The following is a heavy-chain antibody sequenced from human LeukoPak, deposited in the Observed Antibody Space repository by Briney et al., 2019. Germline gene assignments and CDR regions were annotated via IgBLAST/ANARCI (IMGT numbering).Heavy chain of an antibody. CDR3: ARQNTLGYCSSTSCYPFDY. Sequence: GESLQISCKGSGYSFTSYWIGWVRQMPGKGLEWMGIIYPGDSDTRYSPSFQGQVTISADKSISTAYLQWSSLKASDTAMYYCARQNTLGYCSSTSCYPFDYWGQGTLVTVSS. CDR1: GYSFTSYW. J-gene: IGHJ4*02. CDR2: IYPGDSDT. D-gene: IGHD2-2*01. V-gene: IGHV5-51*01.